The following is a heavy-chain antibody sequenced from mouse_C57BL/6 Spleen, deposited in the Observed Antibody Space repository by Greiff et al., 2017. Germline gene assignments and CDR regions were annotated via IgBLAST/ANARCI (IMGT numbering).Heavy chain of an antibody. CDR1: GYTFTSYW. CDR2: IYPGSGST. V-gene: IGHV1-55*01. CDR3: ARGEAGTRGFAY. Sequence: VQLQQPGAELVKPGASVKMSCKASGYTFTSYWITWVKQRPGQGLEWIGDIYPGSGSTNYNEKFKSKATLTVDTSSSTAYMQLSSLTSEDSAVDGCARGEAGTRGFAYWGQGTLVTVSA. J-gene: IGHJ3*01. D-gene: IGHD4-1*01.